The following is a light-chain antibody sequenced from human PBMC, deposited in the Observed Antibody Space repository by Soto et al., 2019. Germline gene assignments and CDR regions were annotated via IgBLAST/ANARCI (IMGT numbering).Light chain of an antibody. CDR3: GSYAGSSVV. Sequence: QSALTQPRSVSGSPGQSVTISCTGTSSDVGGYNYVSWYQQHPGKAPKFTIYDVSMRPSGVPDRFSGSKSGNTASLTISGLQAEDEADYYCGSYAGSSVVFGGGTKLTVL. J-gene: IGLJ2*01. V-gene: IGLV2-11*01. CDR2: DVS. CDR1: SSDVGGYNY.